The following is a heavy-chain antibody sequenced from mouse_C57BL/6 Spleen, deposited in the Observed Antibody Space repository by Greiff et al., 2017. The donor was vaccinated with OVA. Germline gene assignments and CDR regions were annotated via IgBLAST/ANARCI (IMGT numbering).Heavy chain of an antibody. CDR2: IYPGDGDT. V-gene: IGHV1-82*01. CDR3: ARSATDPYLDY. CDR1: GYAFSSSW. Sequence: QVQLKESGPELVKPGASVKISCKASGYAFSSSWMNWVKQRPGKGLEWIGRIYPGDGDTNYNGKFKGKATLTADKSSSTAYMQLSSLTSEDSAVYFCARSATDPYLDYWGQGTTLTVSS. D-gene: IGHD1-1*01. J-gene: IGHJ2*01.